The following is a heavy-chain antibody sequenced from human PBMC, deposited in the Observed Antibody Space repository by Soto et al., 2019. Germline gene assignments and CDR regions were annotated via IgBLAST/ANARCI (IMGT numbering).Heavy chain of an antibody. D-gene: IGHD3-22*01. CDR1: GFTFTRYG. Sequence: GGSLRLSCAASGFTFTRYGMHWARQAPGKGLEWVAVIWSDGSNKYYADSVKGRFSISRDNSKNTLYLQMNSLRAEDTAVYYCARPDSGYYDYWGQGTMVTVSS. CDR2: IWSDGSNK. V-gene: IGHV3-33*01. CDR3: ARPDSGYYDY. J-gene: IGHJ4*02.